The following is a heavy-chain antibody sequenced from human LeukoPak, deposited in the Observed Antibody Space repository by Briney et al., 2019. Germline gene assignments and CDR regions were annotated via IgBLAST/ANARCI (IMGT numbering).Heavy chain of an antibody. CDR1: GFTFSIYW. V-gene: IGHV3-74*01. CDR2: INSDGTST. D-gene: IGHD3-10*01. J-gene: IGHJ4*02. CDR3: AKDVRLVRGVNYGSIIDYFDY. Sequence: GGSLRLSCAASGFTFSIYWMHWVRQAPGKGLVWVSRINSDGTSTGYADSVRGRFTISRDNAENTLYLQMNSLRAEDTAVYYCAKDVRLVRGVNYGSIIDYFDYWGQGTLVTVSS.